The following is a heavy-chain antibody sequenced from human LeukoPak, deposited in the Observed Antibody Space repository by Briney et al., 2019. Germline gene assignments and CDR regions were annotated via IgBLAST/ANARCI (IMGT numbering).Heavy chain of an antibody. CDR1: GFTFSSYA. D-gene: IGHD6-13*01. Sequence: GGSLRLSCAGPGFTFSSYAMSWVRQAPGKGLEWVSVISGSGGSTYYADSVKGRSTISRDNSKNTLYLQMNRLRAEDKALYFCARSYSSSWHYFDYWGQGTLVTVSS. V-gene: IGHV3-23*01. J-gene: IGHJ4*02. CDR3: ARSYSSSWHYFDY. CDR2: ISGSGGST.